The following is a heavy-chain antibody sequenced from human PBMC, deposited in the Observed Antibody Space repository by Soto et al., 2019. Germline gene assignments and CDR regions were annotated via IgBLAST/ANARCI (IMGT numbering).Heavy chain of an antibody. Sequence: GESLKISCKGSGYSFTSYWISWVRQMPGKGLEWMGRIDPSDSYTNYSPSFQGHGTISADKSISTAYLQWSSLKASDTAMYYCASRYSSSSEEDYYYGMDVWGQGTTVTVSS. CDR1: GYSFTSYW. CDR3: ASRYSSSSEEDYYYGMDV. D-gene: IGHD6-6*01. CDR2: IDPSDSYT. J-gene: IGHJ6*02. V-gene: IGHV5-10-1*01.